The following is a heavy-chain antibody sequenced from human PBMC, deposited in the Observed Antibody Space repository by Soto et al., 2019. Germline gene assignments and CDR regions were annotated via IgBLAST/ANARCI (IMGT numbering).Heavy chain of an antibody. CDR1: GGTFSSYA. D-gene: IGHD2-21*02. V-gene: IGHV1-69*13. CDR2: IIPIFGTA. J-gene: IGHJ4*02. CDR3: ARSSVVVTALDY. Sequence: ASVKVSCKASGGTFSSYAISWVRQAPGQGLEWMGGIIPIFGTANYAQKFQGRVTITADESTSTAYMELSSLRSEDTAVYYCARSSVVVTALDYWGQGTLVTVSS.